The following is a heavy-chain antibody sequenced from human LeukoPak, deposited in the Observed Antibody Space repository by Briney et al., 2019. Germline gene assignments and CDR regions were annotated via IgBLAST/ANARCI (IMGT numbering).Heavy chain of an antibody. J-gene: IGHJ5*02. D-gene: IGHD3-10*01. Sequence: ASETLSLTCAVSGYSISSDYYWGWMRQPPAEGLEWIGGIYHSGSTYYNPSLKSRVTISVDTSKNQFSLKLSSVTAADTAVYYCARAIKGRTMAYNWFDPWGQGTLVTVSS. CDR2: IYHSGST. CDR1: GYSISSDYY. CDR3: ARAIKGRTMAYNWFDP. V-gene: IGHV4-38-2*01.